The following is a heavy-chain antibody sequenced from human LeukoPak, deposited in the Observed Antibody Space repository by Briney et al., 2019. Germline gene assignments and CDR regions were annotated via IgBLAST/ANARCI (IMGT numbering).Heavy chain of an antibody. J-gene: IGHJ5*02. CDR3: ARGPSLHTNWVGGRWFDP. D-gene: IGHD1-1*01. Sequence: SVKVSCKASGGTFSSYAISWVRQAPGQGLEWMGRIIPILGIANYAQKFQGRVTITADKSTSTAYMELSSLRSEDTAMYFCARGPSLHTNWVGGRWFDPWGQGTRVTVSS. CDR1: GGTFSSYA. V-gene: IGHV1-69*04. CDR2: IIPILGIA.